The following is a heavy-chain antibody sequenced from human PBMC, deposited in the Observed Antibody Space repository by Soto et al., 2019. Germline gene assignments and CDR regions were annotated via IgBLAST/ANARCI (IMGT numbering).Heavy chain of an antibody. D-gene: IGHD4-17*01. CDR3: ANGGDYGDYVLMGAFDI. CDR1: GYTFTSYG. J-gene: IGHJ3*02. Sequence: VSVKVSCKASGYTFTSYGISWVRQAPGQGLEWMGWISAYNGNTNYAQKLQGRVTMTTDTSTSTAYMELRSLRSDDTAVYYCANGGDYGDYVLMGAFDIWGQGTMVTVSS. CDR2: ISAYNGNT. V-gene: IGHV1-18*01.